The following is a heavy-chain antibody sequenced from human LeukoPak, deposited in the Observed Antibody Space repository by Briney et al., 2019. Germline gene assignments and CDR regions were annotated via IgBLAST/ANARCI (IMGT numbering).Heavy chain of an antibody. CDR2: ISSSSSYI. Sequence: PSETLSLTCTVSGGSISSSSYYWGWIRQPPGKGLEWVSSISSSSSYIYYADSVKGRFTISRDNAKNSLYLQMNSLRAEDTAVYYCARDHGYGMDVWGQGTTVTVSS. CDR1: GGSISSSS. CDR3: ARDHGYGMDV. J-gene: IGHJ6*02. V-gene: IGHV3-21*01.